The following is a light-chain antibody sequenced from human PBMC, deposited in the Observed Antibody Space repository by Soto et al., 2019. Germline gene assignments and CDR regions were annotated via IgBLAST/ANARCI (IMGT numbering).Light chain of an antibody. CDR2: DAS. V-gene: IGKV1-5*01. Sequence: DIPMTQSPSTLSASVGDRVTITCRASQSISRWFAWYQQKPGKAPKLLIHDASSLESGVPSRFSGSGSGTEFTLTISSLQTDDYETYFCQQYNSYPLTFGGETTVEIK. J-gene: IGKJ4*01. CDR1: QSISRW. CDR3: QQYNSYPLT.